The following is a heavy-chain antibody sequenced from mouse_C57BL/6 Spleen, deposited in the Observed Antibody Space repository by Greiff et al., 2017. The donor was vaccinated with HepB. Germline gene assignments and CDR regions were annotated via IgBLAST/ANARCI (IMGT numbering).Heavy chain of an antibody. CDR3: ARYYYGSSYQGAMDY. D-gene: IGHD1-1*01. V-gene: IGHV14-2*01. CDR1: GFNIKDYY. CDR2: IDPEDGET. Sequence: EVKLMESGAELVKPGASVKLSCAASGFNIKDYYMHWVKQRTEQGLEWIGRIDPEDGETKYAPKFQGKATITADTSSNTAYLQLSSLTSEDTAVYYCARYYYGSSYQGAMDYWGQGTSVTVSS. J-gene: IGHJ4*01.